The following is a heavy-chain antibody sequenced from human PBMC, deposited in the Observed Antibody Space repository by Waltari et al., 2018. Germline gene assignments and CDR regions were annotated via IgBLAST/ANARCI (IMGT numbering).Heavy chain of an antibody. CDR2: INAGNGNT. CDR1: GYTFTSYA. J-gene: IGHJ6*02. CDR3: ARSPDTAMVGYYYGMDV. D-gene: IGHD5-18*01. V-gene: IGHV1-3*01. Sequence: QVQLVQSGAEVKKPGASVKVSCKASGYTFTSYAMHWVRQAPGQRLEWMGWINAGNGNTKYSQKCQGRGTITRDTSASTSYMELSSLRSEDTAVYYCARSPDTAMVGYYYGMDVWGQGTTVTVSS.